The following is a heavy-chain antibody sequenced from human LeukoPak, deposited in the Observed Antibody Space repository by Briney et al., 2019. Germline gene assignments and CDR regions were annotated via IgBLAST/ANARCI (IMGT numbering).Heavy chain of an antibody. D-gene: IGHD1-26*01. CDR2: IYYSGST. V-gene: IGHV4-59*01. CDR1: GGXISSYY. J-gene: IGHJ4*02. CDR3: AGGLVGTTTLNY. Sequence: PSETLSLTCSVSGGXISSYYWSWIRQPPGKGLEWLGYIYYSGSTNYNPSLKSRVTISVDTSKNQFSLKLSSVTAADTAVYYCAGGLVGTTTLNYWGQGTLVTVSS.